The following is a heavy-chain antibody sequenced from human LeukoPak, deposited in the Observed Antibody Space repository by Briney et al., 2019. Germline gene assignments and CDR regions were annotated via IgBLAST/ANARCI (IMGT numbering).Heavy chain of an antibody. Sequence: SETLSLTCAVYGGSFSGYYWSWIRQPPGKGLEWIGEINHSGSTNYNPSLKSRVTISVDTSKNQFSLKLSSVTAADTAVYYCARDRDTRMSGSFYVYGMDVWGQGTTVTVSS. CDR1: GGSFSGYY. J-gene: IGHJ6*02. CDR2: INHSGST. V-gene: IGHV4-34*01. D-gene: IGHD1-26*01. CDR3: ARDRDTRMSGSFYVYGMDV.